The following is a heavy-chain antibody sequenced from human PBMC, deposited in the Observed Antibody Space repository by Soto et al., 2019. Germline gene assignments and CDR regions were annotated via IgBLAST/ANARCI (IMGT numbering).Heavy chain of an antibody. V-gene: IGHV4-59*01. CDR1: GGSISSYY. Sequence: QVQLQESGPGLVKPSETLSLTCTVSGGSISSYYWSWIRQPPGQGLEWIGYIYYSGSTNYTPSLKSRVTISVDTSKNQFSLKLSSVTAADTAVYYCARNTRYYYGSGSSLMFDPWGQGTLVTVSS. J-gene: IGHJ5*02. CDR3: ARNTRYYYGSGSSLMFDP. D-gene: IGHD3-10*01. CDR2: IYYSGST.